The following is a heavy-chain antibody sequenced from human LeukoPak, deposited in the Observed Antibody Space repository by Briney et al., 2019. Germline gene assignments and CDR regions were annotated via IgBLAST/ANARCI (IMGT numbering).Heavy chain of an antibody. J-gene: IGHJ5*02. V-gene: IGHV4-39*01. CDR1: GDSISSSSSY. D-gene: IGHD6-19*01. CDR2: IYYSGST. Sequence: SETLSLTCTVSGDSISSSSSYWGWIRQPPGEGLEWIGSIYYSGSTYYNTSLKSRVTISVDTSKNQLSLKLSSVTAEDTAVYYCARVAGNWFDPWGQGTLVTVSS. CDR3: ARVAGNWFDP.